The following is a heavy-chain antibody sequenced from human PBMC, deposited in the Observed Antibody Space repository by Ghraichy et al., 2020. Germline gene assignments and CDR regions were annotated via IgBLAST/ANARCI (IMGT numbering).Heavy chain of an antibody. CDR3: ARGRITIFGVVPLGGGSWFDP. V-gene: IGHV4-34*01. D-gene: IGHD3-3*01. CDR1: GGSFSGYY. CDR2: INHSGST. Sequence: SETLSLTCAVYGGSFSGYYWSWIRQPPGKGLEWIGEINHSGSTNYNPSLKSRVTISVDTSKNQFSLKLSSVTAADTAVYYCARGRITIFGVVPLGGGSWFDPWGQGTLVTVSS. J-gene: IGHJ5*02.